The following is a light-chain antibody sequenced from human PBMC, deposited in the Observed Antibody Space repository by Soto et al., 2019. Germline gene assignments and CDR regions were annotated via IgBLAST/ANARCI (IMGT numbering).Light chain of an antibody. CDR3: QQYNSYSAT. J-gene: IGKJ2*01. V-gene: IGKV1-5*01. CDR2: DAS. CDR1: QSISSW. Sequence: DIQMTHSPSTLSASVGDRVTITCRASQSISSWLAWYQQKPGKAPKLLIYDASSLESGVPSRFSGSGSGTEFTLTISSLQPDDFATYYCQQYNSYSATFGQGTQL.